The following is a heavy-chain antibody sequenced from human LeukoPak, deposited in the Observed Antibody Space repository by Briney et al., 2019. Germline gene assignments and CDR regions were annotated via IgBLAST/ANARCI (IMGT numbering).Heavy chain of an antibody. CDR1: GGSFSGYY. CDR3: ARHSSMTTVTFYY. Sequence: PSETLSLTCAVDGGSFSGYYWSWIRQPPGKGLEWIGYIYYSGSTNYNPSLKSRVTISVDTSKNQFSLNLSSVTAADTAVYYCARHSSMTTVTFYYWGQGTLVTVSS. CDR2: IYYSGST. V-gene: IGHV4-59*08. J-gene: IGHJ4*02. D-gene: IGHD4-17*01.